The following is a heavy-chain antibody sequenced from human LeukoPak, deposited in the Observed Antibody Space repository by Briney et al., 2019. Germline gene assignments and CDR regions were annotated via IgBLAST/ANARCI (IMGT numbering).Heavy chain of an antibody. J-gene: IGHJ4*02. V-gene: IGHV4-59*12. D-gene: IGHD6-13*01. Sequence: SETLSLTCTVSGGSISSDYWSWIRQPPGKGLEWIGYMYYSESTNYNPSLKSRVTMSVDTSKNQFSLKLSSVTAADTAVYYCARVAYSSSWYYFDYWGQGSLVTVSS. CDR2: MYYSEST. CDR3: ARVAYSSSWYYFDY. CDR1: GGSISSDY.